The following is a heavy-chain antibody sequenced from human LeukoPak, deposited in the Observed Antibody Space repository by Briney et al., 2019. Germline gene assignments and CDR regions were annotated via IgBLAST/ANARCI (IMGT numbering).Heavy chain of an antibody. CDR2: ISWNSGSI. V-gene: IGHV3-9*01. CDR3: ARGKWVGLELRHRQLYDY. J-gene: IGHJ4*02. Sequence: GRSLRLSCAASGFTFDDYAMHWVRQAPGKGLEWVSGISWNSGSIGYADSVKGRFTISRDNAKNSLYLQMNSLRAEDTAVYYCARGKWVGLELRHRQLYDYWGQGTLVTVSS. D-gene: IGHD1-7*01. CDR1: GFTFDDYA.